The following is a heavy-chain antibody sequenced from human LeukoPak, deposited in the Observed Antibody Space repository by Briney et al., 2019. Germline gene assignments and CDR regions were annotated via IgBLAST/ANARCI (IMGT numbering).Heavy chain of an antibody. Sequence: GGFLRLSCAASGFSLSSFTMNWVRQAPGKGLEWVSSISSNNRYLYHADSVRGRFTTSRDNAKNSLFLQMNSLRAEDTAVYYCVREETESFDYWGQGTLVTVSS. V-gene: IGHV3-21*01. CDR1: GFSLSSFT. J-gene: IGHJ4*02. CDR2: ISSNNRYL. CDR3: VREETESFDY.